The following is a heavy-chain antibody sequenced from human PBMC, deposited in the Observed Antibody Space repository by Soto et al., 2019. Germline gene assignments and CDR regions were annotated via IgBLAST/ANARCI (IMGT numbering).Heavy chain of an antibody. J-gene: IGHJ6*02. Sequence: ASVKVSCKASGYTFTSYAMHWVRQAPGQRLEWVGWINAGNGNTKYSQKFQGRVTITRDTSASTAYMELSSLRSEDTAVYYCARSSWELNYGMDAWGHGPTVTVS. V-gene: IGHV1-3*01. CDR2: INAGNGNT. CDR3: ARSSWELNYGMDA. D-gene: IGHD1-26*01. CDR1: GYTFTSYA.